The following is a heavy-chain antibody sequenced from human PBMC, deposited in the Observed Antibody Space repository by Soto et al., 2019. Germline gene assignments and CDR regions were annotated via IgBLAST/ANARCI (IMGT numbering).Heavy chain of an antibody. D-gene: IGHD6-13*01. J-gene: IGHJ5*02. CDR2: ISYEGSNK. Sequence: SLKLSCPSSGFTFTSDGMHWVRQAPGKGLEWVAVISYEGSNKYDADSVKGRLTISRDNPKNTLYLQMNSLRAEDTAVYYCAKAPRQQRLVRWLDPWGKGNLVPVS. CDR3: AKAPRQQRLVRWLDP. V-gene: IGHV3-30*18. CDR1: GFTFTSDG.